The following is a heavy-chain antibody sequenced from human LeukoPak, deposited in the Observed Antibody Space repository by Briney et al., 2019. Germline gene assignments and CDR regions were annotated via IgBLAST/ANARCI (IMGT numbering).Heavy chain of an antibody. CDR3: AKYYYDSSGYYDAAPLDY. Sequence: GGSLRLSCAASGFTFSSYAMSWVRQAPGKGLEWVSLISGSDYSTYYADSVKGRFTISRDNSKNTLYLQTNSLRAEDTAVYYCAKYYYDSSGYYDAAPLDYWGQGTLVTVFS. J-gene: IGHJ4*02. D-gene: IGHD3-22*01. CDR1: GFTFSSYA. V-gene: IGHV3-23*01. CDR2: ISGSDYST.